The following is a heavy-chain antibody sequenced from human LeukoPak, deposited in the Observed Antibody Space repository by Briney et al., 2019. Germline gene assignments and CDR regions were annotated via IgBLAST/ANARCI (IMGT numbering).Heavy chain of an antibody. CDR1: GYTFTGYY. CDR3: ARLGNDAFDDAFDI. V-gene: IGHV1-2*02. Sequence: GASVKVSCKASGYTFTGYYMHWVRQAPGQGLEWMEWINPNSGGTNYAQKFQGRVTMTRDTSISTAYMELSRLRSDDTAVYYCARLGNDAFDDAFDIWGQGTMVTVSS. D-gene: IGHD1-1*01. CDR2: INPNSGGT. J-gene: IGHJ3*02.